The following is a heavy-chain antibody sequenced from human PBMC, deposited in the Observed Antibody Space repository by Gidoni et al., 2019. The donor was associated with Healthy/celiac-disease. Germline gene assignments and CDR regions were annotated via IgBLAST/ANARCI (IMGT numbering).Heavy chain of an antibody. CDR2: ISGSGGST. V-gene: IGHV3-23*01. CDR3: AKGRCSSTSCPLDY. D-gene: IGHD2-2*01. CDR1: GSTVPSYA. J-gene: IGHJ4*02. Sequence: EVQLLASGGGLVQPGVYLRLSCAASGSTVPSYAMLWVRQAPGKGLEWVSAISGSGGSTYYADSVKGLFTISRDNSKNTLYLQMNSLRAEDTAVYYCAKGRCSSTSCPLDYWGQGTLVTVSS.